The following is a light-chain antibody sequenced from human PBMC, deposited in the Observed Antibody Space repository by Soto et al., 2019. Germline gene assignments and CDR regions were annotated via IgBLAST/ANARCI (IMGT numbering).Light chain of an antibody. CDR2: GAT. Sequence: EIVLTQSPGALSLSPGERATLSCWASESVGDYLAWYQQKPGQAPRLLIYGATKRTSGIPARFSGSGSGTEFTLTISSLQSEDFAVYYCQTYDNWPLFGQGTRLEIK. CDR3: QTYDNWPL. V-gene: IGKV3D-15*01. CDR1: ESVGDY. J-gene: IGKJ5*01.